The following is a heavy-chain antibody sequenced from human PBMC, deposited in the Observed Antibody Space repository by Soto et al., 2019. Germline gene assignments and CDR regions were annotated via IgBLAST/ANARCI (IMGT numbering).Heavy chain of an antibody. CDR3: ASKLTYGGSSDY. D-gene: IGHD4-17*01. CDR2: ISGSGDST. CDR1: GFTFSNYG. Sequence: GGSLRLSCAASGFTFSNYGMSWVRQAPGKGLEWVSTISGSGDSTYYADSVKGRFTISRDNSKNTPYLQMNSLRAEDTAVYYCASKLTYGGSSDYWGQGTLVTVSS. V-gene: IGHV3-23*01. J-gene: IGHJ4*02.